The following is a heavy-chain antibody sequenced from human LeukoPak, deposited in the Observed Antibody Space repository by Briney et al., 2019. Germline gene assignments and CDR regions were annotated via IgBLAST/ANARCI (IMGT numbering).Heavy chain of an antibody. CDR2: ISSSSSYI. V-gene: IGHV3-21*01. J-gene: IGHJ4*02. Sequence: GGSLRLSCAASGFTFSSYSMNWVRQAPGKGLEWVSSISSSSSYIYYADSVKGRFTISRDNAKNSLYLQMNSLRAEDTAVYYCARSYSDFWSGYSGVSDYWGQGTLVTVSS. CDR3: ARSYSDFWSGYSGVSDY. CDR1: GFTFSSYS. D-gene: IGHD3-3*01.